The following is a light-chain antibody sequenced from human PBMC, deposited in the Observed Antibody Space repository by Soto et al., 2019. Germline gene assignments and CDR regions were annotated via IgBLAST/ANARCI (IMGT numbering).Light chain of an antibody. CDR2: GNS. J-gene: IGLJ3*02. Sequence: QPVLPQQPSVSGAPGQRVTISCTWSSSNIGAGYDVHWYQQLPGTAPKLLIYGNSNRPSGVPDRFSGSKSGTSASLAITGLQAEDEADYYCQSYDSSLSGSVLGGGTKLTVL. CDR1: SSNIGAGYD. V-gene: IGLV1-40*01. CDR3: QSYDSSLSGSV.